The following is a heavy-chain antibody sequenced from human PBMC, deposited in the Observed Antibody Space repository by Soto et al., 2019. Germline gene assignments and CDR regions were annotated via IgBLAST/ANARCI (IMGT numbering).Heavy chain of an antibody. CDR3: ARAVLDRSPFGY. CDR2: IYSGGST. CDR1: GFTVSSNY. D-gene: IGHD1-1*01. Sequence: VGSLRLSCAASGFTVSSNYMSWVRQAPGKGLEWVSVIYSGGSTYYADSVKGRFTISRDNSKNTLYLQMNSLRAEDTAVYYCARAVLDRSPFGYWGQGTLVTVSS. J-gene: IGHJ4*02. V-gene: IGHV3-53*01.